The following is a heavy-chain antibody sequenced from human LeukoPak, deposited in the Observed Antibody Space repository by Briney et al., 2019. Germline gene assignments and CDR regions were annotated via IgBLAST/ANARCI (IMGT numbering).Heavy chain of an antibody. Sequence: GGSLRLSCAASGFTFSNAWMSWVRQAPGKGLEWVSSISAGGGGTSYADSVKGRITISRDNSKNTVYLQMNSLRAEDTAVYFCVKTFQYSSNWYDYWGQGTLVTVSS. V-gene: IGHV3-23*01. J-gene: IGHJ5*01. CDR1: GFTFSNAW. D-gene: IGHD6-6*01. CDR2: ISAGGGGT. CDR3: VKTFQYSSNWYDY.